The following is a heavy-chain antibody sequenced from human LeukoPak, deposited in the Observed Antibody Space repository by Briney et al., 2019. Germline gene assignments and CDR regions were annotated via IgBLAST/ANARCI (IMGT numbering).Heavy chain of an antibody. J-gene: IGHJ4*02. CDR2: MFYNVNNT. Sequence: GRSRRLAWAASGLTFSNYGMHWVRHASGKGREWVALMFYNVNNTFYTDSGKGRFIISRDNSKNTLYLQMNSLRAEDTAVYFCARGMTDPDYWGQGTLVTVSS. CDR1: GLTFSNYG. D-gene: IGHD2-21*02. V-gene: IGHV3-30*12. CDR3: ARGMTDPDY.